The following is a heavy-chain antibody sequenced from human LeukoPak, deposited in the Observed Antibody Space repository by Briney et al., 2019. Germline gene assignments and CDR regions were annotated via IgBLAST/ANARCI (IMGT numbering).Heavy chain of an antibody. CDR3: ARGSYYDSSGYYHYYFDY. CDR2: IYTSGST. D-gene: IGHD3-22*01. V-gene: IGHV4-4*07. J-gene: IGHJ4*02. Sequence: SETLSLTCTVSGGSFSSYYWSWIRQPAGRGLEWIGRIYTSGSTNYNRSLKRRVTLPVGTFQKQVSSTISSVTAADTAVYYIARGSYYDSSGYYHYYFDYWGQGTLVTVSS. CDR1: GGSFSSYY.